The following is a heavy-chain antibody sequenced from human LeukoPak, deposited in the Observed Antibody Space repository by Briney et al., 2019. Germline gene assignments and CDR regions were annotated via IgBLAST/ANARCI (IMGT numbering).Heavy chain of an antibody. CDR1: GGSFSGYY. V-gene: IGHV4-34*01. D-gene: IGHD1-1*01. CDR3: ARGAGRGRYNWNDVRGDAFDI. J-gene: IGHJ3*02. Sequence: PSETLSLTCAVYGGSFSGYYWSWIRQPPGKGLEWIGEINHSGSTNYNPSLKSRVTISVDTSKNQFSLKLSSVTAADTAVYCCARGAGRGRYNWNDVRGDAFDIWGQGTMVTVSS. CDR2: INHSGST.